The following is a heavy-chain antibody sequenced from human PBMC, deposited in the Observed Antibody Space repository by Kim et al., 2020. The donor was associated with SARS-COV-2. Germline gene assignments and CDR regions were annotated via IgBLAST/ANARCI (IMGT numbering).Heavy chain of an antibody. CDR3: ARGGYSYGDFDY. D-gene: IGHD5-18*01. CDR2: ISYDGSNK. V-gene: IGHV3-30-3*01. Sequence: GGSLRLSCAASGFTFSSYAMHWVRQAPGKGLEWVAVISYDGSNKYYADSVKGRFTISRDNSKNTLYLQMNSLRAEDTAVYYCARGGYSYGDFDYWGQGT. CDR1: GFTFSSYA. J-gene: IGHJ4*02.